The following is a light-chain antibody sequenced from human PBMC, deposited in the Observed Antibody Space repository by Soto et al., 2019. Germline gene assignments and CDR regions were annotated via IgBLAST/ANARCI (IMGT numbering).Light chain of an antibody. V-gene: IGKV1-39*01. Sequence: DIQMTQSPSSLSASVGDRVTLTCRASQSVSRYLNWYQQKPGKAPKLLIYAASSLQSGVPSRFSGGGSGTDFTLTISSLQPEDIATYYCQESYSAPFTFGPGTKVDVK. CDR1: QSVSRY. CDR2: AAS. J-gene: IGKJ3*01. CDR3: QESYSAPFT.